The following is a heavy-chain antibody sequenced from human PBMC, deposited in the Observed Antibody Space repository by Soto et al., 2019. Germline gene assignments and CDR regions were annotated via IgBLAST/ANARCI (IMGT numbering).Heavy chain of an antibody. V-gene: IGHV3-33*01. CDR2: IWYDGSNK. CDR1: GFTFSSYG. Sequence: QVQLVESGGGVVQPGRSLRLSCAASGFTFSSYGMHWVRQAPGKGLEWVAVIWYDGSNKYYADSVKGRFTISRDNSKNTLYLQRNSLRAEDTAVYYCARGSLYYDFWSGLYYFDYWGQGTLVTVSS. D-gene: IGHD3-3*01. CDR3: ARGSLYYDFWSGLYYFDY. J-gene: IGHJ4*02.